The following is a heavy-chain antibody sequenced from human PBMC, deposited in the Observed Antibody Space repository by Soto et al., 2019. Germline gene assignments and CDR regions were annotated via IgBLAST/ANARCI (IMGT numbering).Heavy chain of an antibody. CDR3: TALKGYCSDCSCYYYYYYMDV. D-gene: IGHD2-15*01. J-gene: IGHJ6*03. CDR2: IKSKTDGGTT. V-gene: IGHV3-15*01. Sequence: EVQLVESGGGLVKPGGSLRLSCAASGFTFSNAWMSWVRQAPGKGLEWVGRIKSKTDGGTTDYAAPVKGRFTISRDDSKNTLYLQMNSLKTEDTAVYYCTALKGYCSDCSCYYYYYYMDVWGKGTTVTVSS. CDR1: GFTFSNAW.